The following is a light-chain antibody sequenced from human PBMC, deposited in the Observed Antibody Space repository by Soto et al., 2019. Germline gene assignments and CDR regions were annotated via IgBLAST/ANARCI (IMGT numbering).Light chain of an antibody. J-gene: IGKJ1*01. V-gene: IGKV3-15*01. CDR3: QEYGDLPPCT. CDR2: GAS. CDR1: QSVRSK. Sequence: ETVMTQSPATLSVSPGERATLSCRASQSVRSKLAWYQQRPGQPPRLLLYGASSRATGIPARFSAGGSGLDFPLTITSLQSEDSAVYYCQEYGDLPPCTFGQGNKVEIK.